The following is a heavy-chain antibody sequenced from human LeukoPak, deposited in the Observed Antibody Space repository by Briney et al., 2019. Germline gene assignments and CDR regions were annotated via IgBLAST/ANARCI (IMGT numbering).Heavy chain of an antibody. J-gene: IGHJ4*02. CDR3: ARDLGWGDIDY. Sequence: GGSLRLSCAASGFTFSSYAMHWVRQAPGKGLEWVAVISYDGSNKYYADSVKGRFTISRDNSKNTLYLQMNSLRAEDTAVYYCARDLGWGDIDYWGQGTLVTVSS. CDR2: ISYDGSNK. D-gene: IGHD3-16*01. V-gene: IGHV3-30*04. CDR1: GFTFSSYA.